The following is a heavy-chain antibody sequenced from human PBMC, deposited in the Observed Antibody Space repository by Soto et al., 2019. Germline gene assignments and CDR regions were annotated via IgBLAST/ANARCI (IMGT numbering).Heavy chain of an antibody. CDR2: SSATGSGT. V-gene: IGHV3-23*01. D-gene: IGHD1-7*01. CDR3: AKDRREGGNYGFYSDF. Sequence: EMQLLESGGGLVQPGGSLRLSCAVSGFTFSSYGMTWVRQAPGKGLEWISFSSATGSGTYYADSVKGRFTISRDNSKNTLYLQMTSLRADDTAVYHCAKDRREGGNYGFYSDFWGQGALVIVSS. J-gene: IGHJ4*02. CDR1: GFTFSSYG.